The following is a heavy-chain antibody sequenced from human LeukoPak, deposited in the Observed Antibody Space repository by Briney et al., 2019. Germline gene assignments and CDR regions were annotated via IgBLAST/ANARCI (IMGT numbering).Heavy chain of an antibody. D-gene: IGHD1-7*01. Sequence: GGSLRLSCAASRFTFSNYGMSWVRQAPGKGLEWVSGISGSGGSTFYADSVKGRFTISRDNSKNTLYLQMNSLRAEDTAVYYCARGVTGTSWGQGTLVTVSS. CDR3: ARGVTGTS. V-gene: IGHV3-23*01. CDR1: RFTFSNYG. CDR2: ISGSGGST. J-gene: IGHJ4*02.